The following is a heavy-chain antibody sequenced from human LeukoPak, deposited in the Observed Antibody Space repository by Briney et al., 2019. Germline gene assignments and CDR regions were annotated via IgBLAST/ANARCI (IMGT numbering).Heavy chain of an antibody. CDR1: GYTFTSYD. CDR3: AKDQLRITMIGYAFDI. D-gene: IGHD3-22*01. Sequence: ASAKVSCKASGYTFTSYDINWVRQATGQGLEWMGWMNPNNGKTGYAQKFQGRVTMTRNSSISTVYMELNTLRSEDTAVYYCAKDQLRITMIGYAFDIWGQGTMVTVSS. J-gene: IGHJ3*02. CDR2: MNPNNGKT. V-gene: IGHV1-8*01.